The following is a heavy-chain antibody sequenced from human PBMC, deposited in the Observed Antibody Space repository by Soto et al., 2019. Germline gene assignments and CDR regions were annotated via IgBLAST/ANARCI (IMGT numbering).Heavy chain of an antibody. V-gene: IGHV1-2*04. Sequence: ASVKVSCKASGYTFTGYYMHWVRQAPGQGLEWMGWINPNSGGTNYAQKFQGWVTMTRDTSISTAYMELSRLRSDDTAVYYCAREDCSGGSCYSGGAFDIRGQRTMVTVSS. CDR1: GYTFTGYY. CDR2: INPNSGGT. CDR3: AREDCSGGSCYSGGAFDI. D-gene: IGHD2-15*01. J-gene: IGHJ3*02.